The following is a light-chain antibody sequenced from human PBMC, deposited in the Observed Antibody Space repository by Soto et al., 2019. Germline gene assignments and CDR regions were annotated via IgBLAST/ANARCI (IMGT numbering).Light chain of an antibody. CDR2: GAS. Sequence: EIVLTQSPGTLSLSPGERATLSCRASQSVSSSYLAWYQQKPDQAPRLLIYGASSRATGVPDRFSGSGSGTEFYLTISSLQHDDVAVYYCQQYGSSPPYTFGQGTKLDIK. J-gene: IGKJ2*01. CDR1: QSVSSSY. V-gene: IGKV3-20*01. CDR3: QQYGSSPPYT.